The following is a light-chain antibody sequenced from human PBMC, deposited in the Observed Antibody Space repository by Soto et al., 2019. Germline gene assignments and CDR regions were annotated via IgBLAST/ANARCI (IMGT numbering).Light chain of an antibody. J-gene: IGKJ5*01. Sequence: SASVGNRVSITCRASQGISNYLAWYQQKPGKAPKVLIYAASTLQPGVPSRFSGSGSGTDFTLTINSLQPDDIATYYCQNYDSAPITFGQGTRLEIK. CDR2: AAS. CDR3: QNYDSAPIT. CDR1: QGISNY. V-gene: IGKV1-27*01.